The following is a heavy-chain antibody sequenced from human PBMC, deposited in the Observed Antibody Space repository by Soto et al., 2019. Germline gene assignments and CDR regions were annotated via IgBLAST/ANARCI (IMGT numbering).Heavy chain of an antibody. CDR3: TRVETTAFDF. J-gene: IGHJ4*02. V-gene: IGHV3-73*01. Sequence: GGSLRLSCAASGFTFSGSAIHWVRQASGKGLEWVGRIRSKASAYATGYAASVKGRFTISRDDSRNTAYLQMNSLKTEDTAVYYCTRVETTAFDFWGQGSLVTVSS. CDR2: IRSKASAYAT. D-gene: IGHD1-26*01. CDR1: GFTFSGSA.